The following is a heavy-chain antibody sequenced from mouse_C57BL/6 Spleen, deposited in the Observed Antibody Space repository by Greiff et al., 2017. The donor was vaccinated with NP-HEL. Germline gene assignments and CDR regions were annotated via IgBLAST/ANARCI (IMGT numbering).Heavy chain of an antibody. Sequence: VQLQQSGPELVKPGASVKISCKASGYSFTSYYIHWVKQRPGQGLEWIGWIYPGSGNTKYNEKFKGKATLTADTSSSTAYMQLSSLTSEDSAVYYCARRDGYYVDYAMDYWGQGTSVTVSS. V-gene: IGHV1-66*01. J-gene: IGHJ4*01. D-gene: IGHD2-3*01. CDR3: ARRDGYYVDYAMDY. CDR2: IYPGSGNT. CDR1: GYSFTSYY.